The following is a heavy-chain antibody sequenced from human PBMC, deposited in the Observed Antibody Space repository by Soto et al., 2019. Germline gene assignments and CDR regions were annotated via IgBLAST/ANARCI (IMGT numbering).Heavy chain of an antibody. D-gene: IGHD6-6*01. J-gene: IGHJ3*02. CDR3: ATHPYSSSSLDAFDI. V-gene: IGHV5-51*01. CDR2: IYPGDSDT. Sequence: GESLKISCKGSGYSFTSYWIGWVRQMPGEGLEWMGIIYPGDSDTRYSPSFQGQVTISADKSISTAYLQWSSLKASDTAMYYCATHPYSSSSLDAFDIWGQGTMVTVS. CDR1: GYSFTSYW.